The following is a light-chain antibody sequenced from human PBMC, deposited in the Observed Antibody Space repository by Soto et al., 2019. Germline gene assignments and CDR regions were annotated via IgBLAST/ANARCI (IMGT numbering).Light chain of an antibody. V-gene: IGKV3-15*01. J-gene: IGKJ4*01. CDR1: QSVGSN. Sequence: EIVLTQSPSTLSVSPGERATLSCRASQSVGSNFAWYQQKPGQAPRLLIFASSTRATGVPPRFSGSGSGTEFTLTISSLQSEDFAVYYCQQYGNWTLTFGGGDKVEIE. CDR2: ASS. CDR3: QQYGNWTLT.